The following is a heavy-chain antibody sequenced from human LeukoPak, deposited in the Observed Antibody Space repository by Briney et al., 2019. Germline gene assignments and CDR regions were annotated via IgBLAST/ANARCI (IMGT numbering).Heavy chain of an antibody. Sequence: HSGGSLRLSCAASGFTFSSYAMSWVRQAPGKGLEWVSAISVSGGSTYYADSVKGRLTISRDNSKHTLYLQMDSLRAGDTAVYYCGRGVYGDYDYWGQGALVTVSS. CDR3: GRGVYGDYDY. CDR2: ISVSGGST. D-gene: IGHD4-17*01. J-gene: IGHJ4*02. V-gene: IGHV3-23*01. CDR1: GFTFSSYA.